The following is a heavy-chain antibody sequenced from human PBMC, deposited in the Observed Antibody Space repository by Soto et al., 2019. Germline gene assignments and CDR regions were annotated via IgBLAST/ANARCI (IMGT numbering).Heavy chain of an antibody. CDR1: GGSFSGYY. CDR2: MFYGVRT. V-gene: IGHV4-34*12. D-gene: IGHD3-3*02. Sequence: SETLPLTCAVYGGSFSGYYWSWIRQPPGKGLEWIGSMFYGVRTYYNPSLKSRVTVSVDTSKNQFSLNLRSVTAADTAVYYCARLPSRHLVDYWGQGTLVTV. J-gene: IGHJ4*02. CDR3: ARLPSRHLVDY.